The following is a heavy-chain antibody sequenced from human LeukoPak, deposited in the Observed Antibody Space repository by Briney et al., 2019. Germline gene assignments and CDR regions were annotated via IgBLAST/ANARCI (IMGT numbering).Heavy chain of an antibody. CDR1: GFTFSNYD. CDR2: IGTAGDT. J-gene: IGHJ4*02. Sequence: GGSLRLSCASSGFTFSNYDMHWVRQAAGKGLEWVSGIGTAGDTYYPASVKGRFTISRENAKNSLYLQMNSLSAGDTAVYYCASSPAYSSSWYAIDNWGQGTLVTVSS. CDR3: ASSPAYSSSWYAIDN. D-gene: IGHD6-13*01. V-gene: IGHV3-13*01.